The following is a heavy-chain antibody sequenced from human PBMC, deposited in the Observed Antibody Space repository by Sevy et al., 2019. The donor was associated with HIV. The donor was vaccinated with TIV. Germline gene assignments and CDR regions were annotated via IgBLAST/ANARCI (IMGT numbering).Heavy chain of an antibody. CDR3: TTNDVFYI. J-gene: IGHJ3*02. CDR1: GFTLSNAW. V-gene: IGHV3-15*01. Sequence: GGSLRLSCAASGFTLSNAWMSWVRQAPGKGLEWVGRIKTKADGGPTDDAAPVKDRFTISRDDSKNTVYLQMNSLKIEDTAVYYCTTNDVFYIWGQGTMVTVSS. CDR2: IKTKADGGPT.